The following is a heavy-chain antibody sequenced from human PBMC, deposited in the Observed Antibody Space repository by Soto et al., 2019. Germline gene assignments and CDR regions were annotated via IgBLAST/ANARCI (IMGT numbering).Heavy chain of an antibody. CDR1: GFICNTYG. J-gene: IGHJ4*02. CDR2: ISYDGSNK. D-gene: IGHD2-15*01. CDR3: ARTCSGGTCSFDY. V-gene: IGHV3-30*03. Sequence: PVGSLRLSCAAAGFICNTYGVHWVRQAPGKGLEWVAVISYDGSNKYYAGSVKGRLTISRDNSENTLYLQMNSLRAEDTAVYYYARTCSGGTCSFDYWGQGTLVTVS.